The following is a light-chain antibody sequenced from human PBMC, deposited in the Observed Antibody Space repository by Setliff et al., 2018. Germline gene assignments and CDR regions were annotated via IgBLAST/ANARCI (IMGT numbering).Light chain of an antibody. CDR1: SSDVGGTNH. V-gene: IGLV2-8*01. Sequence: QSALAQPPSASGSPGQSVTISCTRTSSDVGGTNHVSWYQQHPGKAPRLMIFEVSKRPSGVPDRFSGSKSGNTASLTVSGLQAEDEADYYCSSYAGNYIYVFGTGTKVTVL. CDR2: EVS. J-gene: IGLJ1*01. CDR3: SSYAGNYIYV.